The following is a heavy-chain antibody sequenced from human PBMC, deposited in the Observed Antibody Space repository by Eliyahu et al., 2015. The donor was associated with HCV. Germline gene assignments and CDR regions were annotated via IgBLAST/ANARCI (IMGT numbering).Heavy chain of an antibody. D-gene: IGHD6-19*01. Sequence: QVQLQESGPGLVKPSQTLSLTCTVSGGSISRGSYYWSWIRQPAGKGLEWIGRIYNSGSTNYNPSLKSRVTISVDTSKNQFSLKLSSVTAADTAVYYCAREGQWLVQRGNYYYYGMDVWGQGTTVTVSS. CDR3: AREGQWLVQRGNYYYYGMDV. CDR2: IYNSGST. CDR1: GGSISRGSYY. J-gene: IGHJ6*02. V-gene: IGHV4-61*02.